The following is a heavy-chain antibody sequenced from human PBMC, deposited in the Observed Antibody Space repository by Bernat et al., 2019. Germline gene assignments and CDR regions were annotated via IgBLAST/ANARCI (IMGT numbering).Heavy chain of an antibody. CDR1: GGTFSSYA. V-gene: IGHV1-69*01. Sequence: QVQLVQSGAEVKKPGSSVKVSCKASGGTFSSYAISWVRQAPGQGLEWMGGIIPIFGTANYAQKFQGRVTITADESTSTAYMELSSLRSEDTGVYYCARELGAVAGTGGGSGYFDYWGQGTLVTVSS. CDR2: IIPIFGTA. D-gene: IGHD6-19*01. CDR3: ARELGAVAGTGGGSGYFDY. J-gene: IGHJ4*02.